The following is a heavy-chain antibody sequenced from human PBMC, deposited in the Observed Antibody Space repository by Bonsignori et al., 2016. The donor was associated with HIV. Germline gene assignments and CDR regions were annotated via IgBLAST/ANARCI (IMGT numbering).Heavy chain of an antibody. D-gene: IGHD3-3*01. CDR3: ARAGGRFLEWLSDDY. CDR2: IIPIFGTA. J-gene: IGHJ4*02. V-gene: IGHV1-69*01. Sequence: WVRQAPGQGLEWMGGIIPIFGTANYAQKFQGRVTITADESTSTAYMELSSLRSEDTAVYYCARAGGRFLEWLSDDYWGQGTLVTVSS.